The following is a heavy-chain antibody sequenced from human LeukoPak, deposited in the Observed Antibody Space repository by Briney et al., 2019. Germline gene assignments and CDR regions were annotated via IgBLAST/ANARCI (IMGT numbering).Heavy chain of an antibody. CDR2: IYYSGST. CDR3: ARGPGIVAVADLLFDY. Sequence: SETLSLTCTVSGGSISSGDYYWSWIRQPPGKGLEWIGYIYYSGSTYHNPSLKSRVTISVDTSKNQFSLKLSSVTAADTAVYYCARGPGIVAVADLLFDYWGQGTLVTVSS. D-gene: IGHD5-12*01. CDR1: GGSISSGDYY. V-gene: IGHV4-30-4*01. J-gene: IGHJ4*02.